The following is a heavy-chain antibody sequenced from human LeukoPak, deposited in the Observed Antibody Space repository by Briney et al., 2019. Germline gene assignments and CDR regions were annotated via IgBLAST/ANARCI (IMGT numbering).Heavy chain of an antibody. CDR3: AKDSAFDGDYGYY. Sequence: PGRSLRLSCAASGFTFSSYGRHWVRQAPGKGLEWVAVISYDGSNKYYADSVKGRFTISRDNSKNTLYLQMNSLRAEDTAVYYCAKDSAFDGDYGYYWGQGTLVTVYS. V-gene: IGHV3-30*18. CDR2: ISYDGSNK. CDR1: GFTFSSYG. D-gene: IGHD4-17*01. J-gene: IGHJ4*02.